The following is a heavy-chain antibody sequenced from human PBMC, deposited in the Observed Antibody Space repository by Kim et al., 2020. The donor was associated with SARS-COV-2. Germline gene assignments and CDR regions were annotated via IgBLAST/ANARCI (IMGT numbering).Heavy chain of an antibody. CDR3: ARRPPTMYSSSWY. CDR1: GGSFSGYY. CDR2: TNLSGST. V-gene: IGHV4-34*01. Sequence: SETLSLTCAVYGGSFSGYYWSWIRQPPGKGLEWIGETNLSGSTTYNPPPKSGATISVATSKNQSSLNRASLTPANTAVNNVARRPPTMYSSSWY. D-gene: IGHD6-13*01. J-gene: IGHJ2*01.